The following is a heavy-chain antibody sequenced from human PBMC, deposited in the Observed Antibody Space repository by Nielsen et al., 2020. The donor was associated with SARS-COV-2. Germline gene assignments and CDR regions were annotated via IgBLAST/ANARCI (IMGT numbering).Heavy chain of an antibody. V-gene: IGHV3-23*01. CDR2: ISGSGSST. CDR3: AKEGNSGSDYDH. D-gene: IGHD1-26*01. Sequence: GESLKISCAASGFTFSSYAMNWVRQAPGKGLEWVSGISGSGSSTYYADAVKGRFTVSRDNSKNTLYLQMNSLRAEDTALYYCAKEGNSGSDYDHWGQGTLVTVSS. J-gene: IGHJ5*02. CDR1: GFTFSSYA.